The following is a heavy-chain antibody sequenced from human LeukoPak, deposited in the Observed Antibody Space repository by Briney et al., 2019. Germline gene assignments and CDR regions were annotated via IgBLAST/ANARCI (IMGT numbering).Heavy chain of an antibody. CDR1: GYTFTGYY. Sequence: ASVNVSCKASGYTFTGYYMHWVRQAPGQGLEWMGWINPNSGGTNYAQKFQGWVTMTRDTSISTAYMERSRLRSDDTAVYYCARDYQWLEFDYWGQGTLVTVSS. V-gene: IGHV1-2*04. CDR2: INPNSGGT. CDR3: ARDYQWLEFDY. D-gene: IGHD6-19*01. J-gene: IGHJ4*02.